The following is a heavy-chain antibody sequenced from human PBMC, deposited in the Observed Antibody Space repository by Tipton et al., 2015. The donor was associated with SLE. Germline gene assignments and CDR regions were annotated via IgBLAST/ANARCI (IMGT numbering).Heavy chain of an antibody. CDR2: IYFSGST. CDR1: GGSIFSSY. Sequence: TLSLTCTVSGGSIFSSYWSWIRQPPGKGLEWIGCIYFSGSTNYNPSLRSRVAMSVDSSNSQFSLKLSSVTAADTAVYYCARDGGAAAENYNCHMDVWGIGTTVTVSS. J-gene: IGHJ6*03. D-gene: IGHD6-13*01. V-gene: IGHV4-59*01. CDR3: ARDGGAAAENYNCHMDV.